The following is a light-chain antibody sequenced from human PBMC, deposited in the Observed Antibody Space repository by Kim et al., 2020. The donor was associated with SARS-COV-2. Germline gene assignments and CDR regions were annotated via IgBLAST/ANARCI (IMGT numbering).Light chain of an antibody. CDR2: DAS. V-gene: IGKV1-5*01. Sequence: DIQMTQSPSILSASVGDRVTITCRASQTISTWLAWYQQKPGKPPNALISDASSLESGVPSRFSGSGSGTEFTLTISSLQPDDFATYYCQEYNSDFTFGPGTKWISN. J-gene: IGKJ3*01. CDR1: QTISTW. CDR3: QEYNSDFT.